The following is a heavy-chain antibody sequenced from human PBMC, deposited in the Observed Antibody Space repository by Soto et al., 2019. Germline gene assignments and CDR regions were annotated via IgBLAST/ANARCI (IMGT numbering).Heavy chain of an antibody. CDR2: ISAYNGNT. CDR3: ARDQNYRXTMIVVVITGGYYGMDV. D-gene: IGHD3-22*01. J-gene: IGHJ6*01. V-gene: IGHV1-18*01. Sequence: ASVKVSCKASGYTFTSYGISWVRQAPGQGLEWMGWISAYNGNTNYAQKLQGRVTMTTDTSTSTAYMELRSLRSDDTAVYYCARDQNYRXTMIVVVITGGYYGMDVWGQGTTVTVSS. CDR1: GYTFTSYG.